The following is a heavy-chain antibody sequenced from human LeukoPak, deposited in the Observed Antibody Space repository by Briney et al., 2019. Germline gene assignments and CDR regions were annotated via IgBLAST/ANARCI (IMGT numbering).Heavy chain of an antibody. D-gene: IGHD3-22*01. J-gene: IGHJ4*02. Sequence: SETLSLTCAVYGGSFSGYYWSWIRQPPGKGLEWIGEINHSGSTNYNPSLKSRVTISVDTSKNQFSLKLSSVTAADTAVYYCASTYDGSGYHFDYWGQGTLVTVSS. CDR1: GGSFSGYY. CDR2: INHSGST. V-gene: IGHV4-34*01. CDR3: ASTYDGSGYHFDY.